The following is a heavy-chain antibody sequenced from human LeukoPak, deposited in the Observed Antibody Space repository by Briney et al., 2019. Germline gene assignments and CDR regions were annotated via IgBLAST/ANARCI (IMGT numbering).Heavy chain of an antibody. CDR3: ARDPYSGGYGSYYCYYMDV. V-gene: IGHV4-59*01. CDR1: GGSISSYY. CDR2: IYYSGST. Sequence: SETLSLTCTVSGGSISSYYWSWIRQPPGKGLEWIGYIYYSGSTNYNPSLKSRVTISVDTSKNQFSLKLSSVTAADTAVYYCARDPYSGGYGSYYCYYMDVWGKGTTVTISS. D-gene: IGHD1-26*01. J-gene: IGHJ6*03.